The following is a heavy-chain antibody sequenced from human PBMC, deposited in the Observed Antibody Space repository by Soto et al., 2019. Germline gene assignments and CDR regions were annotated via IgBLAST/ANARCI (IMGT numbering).Heavy chain of an antibody. Sequence: PSETLSLTCTVSGSPISSYYWSWIRQPPGKGLEWIGYIYYSGSTNYNPSLKSRVTISVDTSKNQFSLKLSSVTAADTAVYYCAREGYYDSSGYRKFDYWGQGTLVTVSS. D-gene: IGHD3-22*01. CDR2: IYYSGST. CDR1: GSPISSYY. J-gene: IGHJ4*02. CDR3: AREGYYDSSGYRKFDY. V-gene: IGHV4-59*01.